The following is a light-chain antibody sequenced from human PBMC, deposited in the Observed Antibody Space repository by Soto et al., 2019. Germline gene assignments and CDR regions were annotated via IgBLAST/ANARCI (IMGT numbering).Light chain of an antibody. V-gene: IGLV2-14*01. CDR1: SSDVGAYNH. J-gene: IGLJ2*01. CDR3: SSYTSSSTLV. CDR2: DVS. Sequence: QSALTQPASVSGSPGQSITISCTGTSSDVGAYNHVSWYQQHPGKAPKLMIYDVSNRPSGVSNRLSGSKSGNTASLTISGLQAEDEADYYCSSYTSSSTLVFGGGTKVTVL.